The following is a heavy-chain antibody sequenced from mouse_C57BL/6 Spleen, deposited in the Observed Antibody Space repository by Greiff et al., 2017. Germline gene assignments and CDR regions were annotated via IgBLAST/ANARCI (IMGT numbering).Heavy chain of an antibody. J-gene: IGHJ3*01. CDR2: ISYDGSN. CDR3: ARGVLRSAWFAY. V-gene: IGHV3-6*01. D-gene: IGHD1-1*01. Sequence: EVQLVESGPGLVKPSQSLSLTCSVTGYSITSGYYWNWIRQFPGNKLEWMGYISYDGSNNYNPSLKNRISITRDTSKNQFFLKLNSVTTEDTATYYCARGVLRSAWFAYWGQGTLVTVSA. CDR1: GYSITSGYY.